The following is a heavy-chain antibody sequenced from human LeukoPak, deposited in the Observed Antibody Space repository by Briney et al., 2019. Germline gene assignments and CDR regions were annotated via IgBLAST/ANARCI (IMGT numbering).Heavy chain of an antibody. Sequence: GGPLRLSCVGAGFTFSNYAMTWVRQAPGKGLGWVSGISGSGDRTYYADSVKGRFTTSRDNSKNTLYLQMNSLTDDDSAVYYCAKDRIPVAGRQDIWDYWGQGTLVTVSS. CDR3: AKDRIPVAGRQDIWDY. CDR1: GFTFSNYA. J-gene: IGHJ4*02. V-gene: IGHV3-23*01. D-gene: IGHD6-19*01. CDR2: ISGSGDRT.